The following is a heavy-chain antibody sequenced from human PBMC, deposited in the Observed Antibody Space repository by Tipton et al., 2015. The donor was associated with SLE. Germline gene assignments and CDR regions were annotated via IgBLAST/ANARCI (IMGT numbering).Heavy chain of an antibody. CDR1: GGSITSSSYY. Sequence: TLSLTCTVSGGSITSSSYYWVWIRQPPGKGLEWIGSIYSSGYTYYNPSLKSRISISVDTSKSQFSPKLNSVTAADTAVYYCATPGYFGSGSSVAYWGQGTLVAVSS. CDR3: ATPGYFGSGSSVAY. CDR2: IYSSGYT. V-gene: IGHV4-39*07. J-gene: IGHJ4*02. D-gene: IGHD3-10*01.